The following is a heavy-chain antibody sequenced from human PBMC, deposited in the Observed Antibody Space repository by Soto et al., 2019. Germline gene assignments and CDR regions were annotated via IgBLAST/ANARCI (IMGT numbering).Heavy chain of an antibody. CDR2: IYSDGSAT. CDR3: ARGNYGGFDY. V-gene: IGHV3-74*03. Sequence: EVQLVESGGGLVEPGGSLRLSCAASGFTFSYYWMHWVRQTPEKGLVWVARIYSDGSATTYAGSVKGRFTISRDNSKNTLYLQMNSLRADDTAVYYCARGNYGGFDYWGQGTLVTVSS. CDR1: GFTFSYYW. D-gene: IGHD4-17*01. J-gene: IGHJ4*02.